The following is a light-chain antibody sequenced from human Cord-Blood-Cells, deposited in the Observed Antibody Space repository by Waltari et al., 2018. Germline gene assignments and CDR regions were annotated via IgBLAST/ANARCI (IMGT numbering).Light chain of an antibody. CDR2: EVS. V-gene: IGLV2-8*01. Sequence: HSALTQPPSASGSPGQSVTISFTGTCSDVGGYNHASWYQQHPGKAPKLMLYEVSKRPSGVPDRFSGSKSGNTASLTVSGLQAEDEADYYCSSYAGSNNLVFGGGTKLTVL. J-gene: IGLJ3*02. CDR3: SSYAGSNNLV. CDR1: CSDVGGYNH.